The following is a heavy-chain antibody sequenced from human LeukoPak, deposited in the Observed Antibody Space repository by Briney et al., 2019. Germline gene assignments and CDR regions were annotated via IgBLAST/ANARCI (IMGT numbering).Heavy chain of an antibody. J-gene: IGHJ5*02. CDR3: ARGRSGGDWFDP. Sequence: SETLSLTCTVSGGSISRNYWNWIRQPPGKGLEWIGDIYYSESTNYNPSLKSRVSISVDTSKNLLSLKLTSVTAADTAVYYCARGRSGGDWFDPWGQGTLVTVSS. V-gene: IGHV4-59*01. CDR1: GGSISRNY. D-gene: IGHD3-10*01. CDR2: IYYSEST.